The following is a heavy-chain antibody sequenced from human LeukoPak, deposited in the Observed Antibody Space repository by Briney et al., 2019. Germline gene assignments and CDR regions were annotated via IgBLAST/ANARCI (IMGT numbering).Heavy chain of an antibody. CDR2: ISSSSSTI. D-gene: IGHD1-26*01. CDR1: GFTFSSYS. CDR3: ARTSSVGAHAFDI. V-gene: IGHV3-48*01. Sequence: GGSLRLSCAASGFTFSSYSMNWVRQAPGKGLEWVSYISSSSSTIYYADSVKGRFTISRDNAKNSLYLQMNSLRAEDTAVYYCARTSSVGAHAFDIWGQGTMVTVSS. J-gene: IGHJ3*02.